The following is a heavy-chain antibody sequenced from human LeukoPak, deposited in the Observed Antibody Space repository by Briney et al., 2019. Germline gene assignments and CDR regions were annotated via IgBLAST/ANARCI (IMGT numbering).Heavy chain of an antibody. D-gene: IGHD3-10*01. CDR1: GGSFSGYY. CDR3: ARGRRYYYGSGSYYAGRGYYFDY. V-gene: IGHV4-34*01. Sequence: SETLSLTCAVYGGSFSGYYRSWIRQPPGKGLEWIGEINHSGSTNYNPTLKSRVTISVDTSKNQSSLKLSSVTAADTAVYYCARGRRYYYGSGSYYAGRGYYFDYWGQGTLVTVSS. J-gene: IGHJ4*02. CDR2: INHSGST.